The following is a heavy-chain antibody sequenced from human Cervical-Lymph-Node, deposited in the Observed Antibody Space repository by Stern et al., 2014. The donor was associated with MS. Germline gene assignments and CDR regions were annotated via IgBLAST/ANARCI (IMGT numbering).Heavy chain of an antibody. CDR2: ISYDGNHK. D-gene: IGHD2-8*01. CDR1: GFTFSSYG. Sequence: DQLVESGGAVVQPGRSLRLSCAASGFTFSSYGMHWVRQAPGKRLEWVTVISYDGNHKYYAASVKGRFTISRDNSKNTLHLQMNSVTPDDTAIYYCARDYEDTSMLFDHWGQGTLVTVSS. V-gene: IGHV3-30*03. J-gene: IGHJ4*02. CDR3: ARDYEDTSMLFDH.